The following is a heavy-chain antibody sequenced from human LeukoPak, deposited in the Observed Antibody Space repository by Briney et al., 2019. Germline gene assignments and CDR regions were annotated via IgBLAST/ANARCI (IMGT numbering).Heavy chain of an antibody. CDR2: ISYDGSNK. Sequence: PGRSLRLSCAASGFTFSSYAMHWVRQAPGKGLEWVAVISYDGSNKYYADSVKGRFTISRDNAKNTLYLQMNSLRAEDTAVYYCASGVHDYGDYLFDYWGQGTLVTVSS. CDR3: ASGVHDYGDYLFDY. CDR1: GFTFSSYA. V-gene: IGHV3-30-3*01. J-gene: IGHJ4*02. D-gene: IGHD4-17*01.